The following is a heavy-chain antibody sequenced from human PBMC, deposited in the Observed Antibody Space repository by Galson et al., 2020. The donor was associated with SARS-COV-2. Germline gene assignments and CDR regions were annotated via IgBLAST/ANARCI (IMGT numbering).Heavy chain of an antibody. CDR2: ISYDGSNK. Sequence: GESLKISCAASGFTFSSYAMHWVRQAPGKGLEWVAVISYDGSNKYYADSVKGRFTISRDNSKNTLYLQMNSLRAEDTAVYYCARSRSGSYYSWFDPWGQGTLVTVSS. J-gene: IGHJ5*02. CDR3: ARSRSGSYYSWFDP. D-gene: IGHD1-26*01. CDR1: GFTFSSYA. V-gene: IGHV3-30*04.